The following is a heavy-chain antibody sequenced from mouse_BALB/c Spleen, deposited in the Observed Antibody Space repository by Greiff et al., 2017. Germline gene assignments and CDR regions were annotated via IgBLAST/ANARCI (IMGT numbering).Heavy chain of an antibody. J-gene: IGHJ3*01. CDR3: ARGGYDEGAY. D-gene: IGHD2-2*01. V-gene: IGHV5-6-5*01. CDR2: ISSGGST. Sequence: EGKVVESGGGLVKPGGSLKLSCAASGFTFSSYAMSWVRQTPEKRLEWVASISSGGSTYYPDSVKGRFTISRDNARNILYLQMSSLRSEDTAMYYCARGGYDEGAYWGQGTLVTVSA. CDR1: GFTFSSYA.